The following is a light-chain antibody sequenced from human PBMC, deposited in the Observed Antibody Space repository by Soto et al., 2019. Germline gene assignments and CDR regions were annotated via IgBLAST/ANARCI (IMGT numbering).Light chain of an antibody. CDR3: SSYTTSGNYV. CDR1: SSDVAAYNS. Sequence: QSALTQPASVSGSPGQSITISCTGTSSDVAAYNSVSWYQQYPGKAPKLMIYDVIYRPSGVSNRCSVSKSANTASLTISGLQAEDEADYYCSSYTTSGNYVFGTGTKLTVL. J-gene: IGLJ1*01. V-gene: IGLV2-14*01. CDR2: DVI.